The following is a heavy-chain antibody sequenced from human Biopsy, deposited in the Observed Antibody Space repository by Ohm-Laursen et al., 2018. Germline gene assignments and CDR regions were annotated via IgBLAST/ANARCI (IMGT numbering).Heavy chain of an antibody. Sequence: TLSLTCEVFGASLSSHFWTWIRQSPGKGLEWIGEVNHDGSTNYNPSLKSRVSISIDTSKNQFSLRLTSVTDADTAIYYCVRDHFYHSSGYEYSDWWFDLWGRGTVVTVSS. CDR2: VNHDGST. D-gene: IGHD3-22*01. CDR1: GASLSSHF. V-gene: IGHV4-34*01. CDR3: VRDHFYHSSGYEYSDWWFDL. J-gene: IGHJ2*01.